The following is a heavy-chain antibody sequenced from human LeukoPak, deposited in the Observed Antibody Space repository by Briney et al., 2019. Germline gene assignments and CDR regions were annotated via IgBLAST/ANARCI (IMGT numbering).Heavy chain of an antibody. CDR3: AKMVLGATRGWFDY. V-gene: IGHV3-23*01. CDR2: ISGSGRT. CDR1: GFTFSSNV. D-gene: IGHD1-26*01. Sequence: GGSLRLSCAASGFTFSSNVMSWVRQAPGKGLEWVSAISGSGRTYYADSVKGPFSISRDNSKNTLYLQMNSLRAEDTAVYYCAKMVLGATRGWFDYWGQGTLVTVSS. J-gene: IGHJ4*02.